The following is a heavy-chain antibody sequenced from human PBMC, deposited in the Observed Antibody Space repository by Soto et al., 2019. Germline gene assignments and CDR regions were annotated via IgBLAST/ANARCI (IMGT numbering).Heavy chain of an antibody. Sequence: ASVKVSCKASGYTFTSYYMHWVRQAPGQGLEWMGIINPSGGSTSYAQKFQGRVTMTRDTSTSTVYMGLSSLRSEDTAVYYCARGGAPIVVVVAATNVNFDYWGQGTLVTVSS. J-gene: IGHJ4*02. CDR1: GYTFTSYY. V-gene: IGHV1-46*01. CDR2: INPSGGST. D-gene: IGHD2-15*01. CDR3: ARGGAPIVVVVAATNVNFDY.